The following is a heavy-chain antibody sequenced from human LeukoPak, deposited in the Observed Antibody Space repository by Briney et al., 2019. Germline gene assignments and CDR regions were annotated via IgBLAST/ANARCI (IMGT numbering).Heavy chain of an antibody. Sequence: GGSLRLSCTASGFTFSDDTMNWVRQAPGKGMEWDSSISSNSSYINYADSVVGRFTISRDNAKNSLYLQLNSLRAEDTAVYYCAELGITMIGGVWGKGTTVTISS. D-gene: IGHD3-10*02. CDR2: ISSNSSYI. J-gene: IGHJ6*04. CDR3: AELGITMIGGV. V-gene: IGHV3-21*01. CDR1: GFTFSDDT.